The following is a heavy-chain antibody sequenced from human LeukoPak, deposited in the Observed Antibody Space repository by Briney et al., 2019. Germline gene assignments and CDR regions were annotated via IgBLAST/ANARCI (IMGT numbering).Heavy chain of an antibody. CDR1: GGSISSSNHY. V-gene: IGHV4-39*07. J-gene: IGHJ3*02. CDR3: ARRVTITMLIAPGAFDI. D-gene: IGHD3-10*02. Sequence: PSETLSLTCTVSGGSISSSNHYWGWIRQPPGMGLEWIGSAYYSGITYQNPSLKSRVSISVDTSKNQFSLNLSSVTAADTAVYYCARRVTITMLIAPGAFDIWGQGTMVTVSS. CDR2: AYYSGIT.